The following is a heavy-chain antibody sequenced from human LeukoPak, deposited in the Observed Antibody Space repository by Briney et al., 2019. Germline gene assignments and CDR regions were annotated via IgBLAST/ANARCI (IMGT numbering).Heavy chain of an antibody. V-gene: IGHV5-51*01. D-gene: IGHD5-12*01. CDR2: IYPGDSDT. CDR1: GYSFTSYW. CDR3: ARRGYSGYDHYYYYGMDV. J-gene: IGHJ6*02. Sequence: GESLKISCKGSGYSFTSYWIGWVRQMPGKGLEWMGIIYPGDSDTRYSPSFQGQVTISADKSISTAYLQWSSLKASDTAMYYCARRGYSGYDHYYYYGMDVWGQGTTDTVSS.